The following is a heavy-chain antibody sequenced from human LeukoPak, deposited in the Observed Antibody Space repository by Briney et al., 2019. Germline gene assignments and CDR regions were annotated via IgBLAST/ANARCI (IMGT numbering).Heavy chain of an antibody. CDR3: ARDSGFSGTQRGEY. Sequence: PGRSLRLSCAASGFTFSSYGMHWVRQAPGKGPEWVAVISYDGSNKYYADSVKGRFTISRDNSKNTLYLQMNSLRAEDTAVYYCARDSGFSGTQRGEYWGQGTLVTVSS. CDR1: GFTFSSYG. D-gene: IGHD3/OR15-3a*01. CDR2: ISYDGSNK. J-gene: IGHJ4*02. V-gene: IGHV3-30*03.